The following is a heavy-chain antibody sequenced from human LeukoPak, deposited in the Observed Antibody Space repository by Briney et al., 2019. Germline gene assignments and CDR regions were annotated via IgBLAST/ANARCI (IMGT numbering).Heavy chain of an antibody. CDR2: IYTSGST. CDR1: GASISNYY. V-gene: IGHV4-4*07. Sequence: SETLSLTCTVSGASISNYYWTWIRQPAGKRLEWLGRIYTSGSTNYNPSLKSRVAISVDTSNNQFSLRLSSVTAADTAVYYCARILATIEGQYFFDYWGQGILVTVSS. J-gene: IGHJ4*02. D-gene: IGHD5-12*01. CDR3: ARILATIEGQYFFDY.